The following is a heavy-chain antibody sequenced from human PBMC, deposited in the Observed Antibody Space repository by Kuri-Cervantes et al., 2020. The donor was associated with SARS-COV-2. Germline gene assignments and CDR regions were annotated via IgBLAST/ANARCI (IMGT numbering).Heavy chain of an antibody. V-gene: IGHV1-18*01. CDR3: AREIGTYYKYTMDV. Sequence: ASVKVSCKASGYTFTSYGINWVRQAPGQGLEWMGWISPNTGVTKYAQKLQGRVTMTIDTSTTTAYMEVRSLRSDDAAVYFCAREIGTYYKYTMDVWGQGTTVTVSS. J-gene: IGHJ6*02. CDR2: ISPNTGVT. D-gene: IGHD3-10*01. CDR1: GYTFTSYG.